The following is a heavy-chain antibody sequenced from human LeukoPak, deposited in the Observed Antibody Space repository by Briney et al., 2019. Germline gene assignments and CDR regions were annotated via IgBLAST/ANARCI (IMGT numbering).Heavy chain of an antibody. D-gene: IGHD3-10*01. V-gene: IGHV3-23*01. Sequence: GGSLRLSCAASGFIFISYSMSWVRPAAGKGLEWVSVITGNGGSTYYAEAVKGRFTISRDKSNNTLYLQMNRLRAEDTAVYYCAKDGEMGDYYGSGDYYMDVWGKGTTVTVSS. CDR3: AKDGEMGDYYGSGDYYMDV. CDR1: GFIFISYS. CDR2: ITGNGGST. J-gene: IGHJ6*03.